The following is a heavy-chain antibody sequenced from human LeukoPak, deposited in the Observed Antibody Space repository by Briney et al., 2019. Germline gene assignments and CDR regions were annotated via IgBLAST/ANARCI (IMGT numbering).Heavy chain of an antibody. V-gene: IGHV4-4*07. J-gene: IGHJ6*02. CDR3: ARVARSYYYYGMDV. CDR2: IYTSGST. Sequence: PSETLSLTCTVSGGSISSYYWSWIRQPAGKGLEWIWRIYTSGSTNYNPSLKSRVTMSVDASKNQFSLKLSSVTAADTAVYYCARVARSYYYYGMDVWGQGTTVTVSS. CDR1: GGSISSYY.